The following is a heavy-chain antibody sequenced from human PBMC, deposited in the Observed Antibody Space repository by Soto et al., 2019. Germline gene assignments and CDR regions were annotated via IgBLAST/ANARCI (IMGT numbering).Heavy chain of an antibody. CDR2: ISDDGKNK. J-gene: IGHJ4*02. D-gene: IGHD5-18*01. CDR1: GFTFNDYG. Sequence: VQLVESGGGVVQPGGSLRLSCAASGFTFNDYGMHWVRQAPGKGLEWVAVISDDGKNKYYADSVKGRVTISRDNSKNTLYLQMNRLRPEDTAVYYCAKEGIQLWSAFDYWGQGTLVTVSS. CDR3: AKEGIQLWSAFDY. V-gene: IGHV3-30*18.